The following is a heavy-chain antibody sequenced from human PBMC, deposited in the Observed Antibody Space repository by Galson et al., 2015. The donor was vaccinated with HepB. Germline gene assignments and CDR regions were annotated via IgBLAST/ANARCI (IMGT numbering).Heavy chain of an antibody. J-gene: IGHJ6*02. CDR3: AKDLGTGAYSGSHYGGGMDV. V-gene: IGHV3-30*02. D-gene: IGHD1-26*01. CDR1: GFTFSSYG. Sequence: SLRLSCAASGFTFSSYGMHWVRQAPGKGLEWVAFIRYDGSNKYYADSVKGRFTISRDNSKNTLYLQMNSLRAEDTAVYYCAKDLGTGAYSGSHYGGGMDVWGQGTTVTVSS. CDR2: IRYDGSNK.